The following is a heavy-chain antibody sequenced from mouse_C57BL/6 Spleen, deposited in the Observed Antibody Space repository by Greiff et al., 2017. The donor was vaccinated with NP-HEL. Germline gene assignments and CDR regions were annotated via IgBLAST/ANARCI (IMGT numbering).Heavy chain of an antibody. CDR3: AYYYGSSYDWYFDV. Sequence: QVQLQQSGAELVKPGASVKISCKASGYTFTDYYINWVKQRPGQGLEWIAKIGPGSGSTYYNEKFKGKATLTADKSSSTAYMQLSSLTSEDSAVYFCAYYYGSSYDWYFDVWGTGTTVTVSS. J-gene: IGHJ1*03. D-gene: IGHD1-1*01. CDR2: IGPGSGST. V-gene: IGHV1-77*01. CDR1: GYTFTDYY.